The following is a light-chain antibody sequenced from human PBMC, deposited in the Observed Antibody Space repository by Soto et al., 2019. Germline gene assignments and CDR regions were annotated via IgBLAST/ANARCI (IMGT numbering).Light chain of an antibody. CDR2: GAS. Sequence: EIVVTQSPATLSVSPGERATLSCRASQSVSSKLAWYQQKTGQAPRLLIYGASTRATDIPARFSGSGSGTEVTLTISSLQSEDFAIYYCQQYDNWPWTFGPGTKVEIK. CDR3: QQYDNWPWT. CDR1: QSVSSK. J-gene: IGKJ1*01. V-gene: IGKV3-15*01.